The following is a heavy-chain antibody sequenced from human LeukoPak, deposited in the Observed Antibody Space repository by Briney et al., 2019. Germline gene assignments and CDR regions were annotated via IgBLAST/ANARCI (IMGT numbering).Heavy chain of an antibody. V-gene: IGHV4-39*01. J-gene: IGHJ4*02. CDR3: ARRGTTVVVDY. CDR2: ISYSGST. Sequence: GSLRLSCAASGFTFSTYSMNWVRQAPGKGLEWIGSISYSGSTNYNPSLKSRVTMSVDTSKNQFSLNLTSVTAADTAVYYCARRGTTVVVDYWGQGTLVIVSS. D-gene: IGHD1-7*01. CDR1: GFTFSTYSMN.